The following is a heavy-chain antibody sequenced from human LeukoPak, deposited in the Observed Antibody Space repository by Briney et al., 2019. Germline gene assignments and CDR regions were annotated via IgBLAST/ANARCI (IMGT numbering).Heavy chain of an antibody. J-gene: IGHJ4*02. CDR3: ARDPGRQQLAIDY. D-gene: IGHD6-13*01. CDR1: GFTFSSYA. V-gene: IGHV3-30*04. CDR2: ISYDGSNK. Sequence: PGGSLSLSCAASGFTFSSYAMHWVRQAPGKGLEGVAVISYDGSNKSYADSVKGRFSISRDNSKNTLYLQMNSLRAEDTAVYYCARDPGRQQLAIDYWGQGTLVTVSS.